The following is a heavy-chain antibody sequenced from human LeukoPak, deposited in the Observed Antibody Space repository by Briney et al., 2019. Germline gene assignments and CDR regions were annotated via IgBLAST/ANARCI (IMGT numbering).Heavy chain of an antibody. D-gene: IGHD1-14*01. J-gene: IGHJ6*03. Sequence: PSETLSLTCAVSGASISSSNYYWGWVRQSPGKGLEWIGNIYSSGNTYYNASLKSRVTMYIDTSKNQFSLKLSSVTAADTAVYYCARVATDYYYYYYMDVWGKGTTVTISS. CDR1: GASISSSNYY. V-gene: IGHV4-39*07. CDR3: ARVATDYYYYYYMDV. CDR2: IYSSGNT.